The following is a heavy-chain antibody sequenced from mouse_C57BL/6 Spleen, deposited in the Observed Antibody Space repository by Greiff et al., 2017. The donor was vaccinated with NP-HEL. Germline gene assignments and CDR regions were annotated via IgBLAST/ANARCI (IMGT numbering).Heavy chain of an antibody. CDR1: GYTFTSYW. CDR3: ARDGYDYDGY. V-gene: IGHV1-50*01. CDR2: IDPSDSYT. J-gene: IGHJ2*01. Sequence: VQLQQPGAELVKPGASVKLSCKASGYTFTSYWMQWVKQRPGQGLEWIGEIDPSDSYTNYNQKFKGKATLTVDTSSSTAYMQLSSLTSEDSAVYYCARDGYDYDGYWGQGTTLTVAS. D-gene: IGHD2-4*01.